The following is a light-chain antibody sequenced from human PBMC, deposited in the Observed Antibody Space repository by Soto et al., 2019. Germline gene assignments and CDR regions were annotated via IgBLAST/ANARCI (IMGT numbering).Light chain of an antibody. CDR3: AAWDASLNGYV. V-gene: IGLV1-44*01. CDR1: SSNIGSNT. Sequence: QSVLTQPPSASGTPGQRVTISCSGSSSNIGSNTVNWYQQLPGTDPKLLIYSNNQRPSGVPDRFSGSKSGTSASLAISGLQSEDEADYYCAAWDASLNGYVFGTGTKVTVL. CDR2: SNN. J-gene: IGLJ1*01.